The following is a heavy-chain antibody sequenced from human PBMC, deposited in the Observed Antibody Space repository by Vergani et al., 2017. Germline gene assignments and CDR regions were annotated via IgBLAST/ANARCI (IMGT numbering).Heavy chain of an antibody. CDR1: GFSFTNYA. Sequence: QVQLVQSGGGVAQPGRSLRLSCAASGFSFTNYAFHWVRQTPGKGLEWVAIISYDGNNKFYADSVKGRFTISRDNSKSTVYLQMNILTAEDTALYYCARDHNFCSSLICFPHYWGQGSLVTVSS. CDR3: ARDHNFCSSLICFPHY. CDR2: ISYDGNNK. D-gene: IGHD2-2*01. V-gene: IGHV3-30-3*01. J-gene: IGHJ4*02.